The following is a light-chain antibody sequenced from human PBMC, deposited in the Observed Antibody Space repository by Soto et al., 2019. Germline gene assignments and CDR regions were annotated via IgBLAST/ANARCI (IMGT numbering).Light chain of an antibody. CDR1: QSVSSSY. Sequence: EIVLTQSPVTLSLSPGERATLSCRASQSVSSSYLAWYQQKPGQAPRLLIYGASSRATGIPDRFSGSGSGTDFTLTISSLEPEDSAVYYCQQRHMWPITFGQGTRLEIK. J-gene: IGKJ5*01. CDR2: GAS. V-gene: IGKV3D-20*02. CDR3: QQRHMWPIT.